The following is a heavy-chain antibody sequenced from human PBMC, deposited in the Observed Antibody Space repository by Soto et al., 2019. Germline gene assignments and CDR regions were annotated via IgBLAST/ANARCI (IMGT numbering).Heavy chain of an antibody. CDR1: GFTFSSYS. Sequence: GGSLRLSCAASGFTFSSYSMNWVRQAPGKGLEWVSSISSSSSYIYYADSVKGRFTISRDNAKNSLYLQMNSLRAEDTAVYYCARYSQTTVNYYYYYMDVWGKGTTVTVSS. D-gene: IGHD4-17*01. J-gene: IGHJ6*03. CDR2: ISSSSSYI. CDR3: ARYSQTTVNYYYYYMDV. V-gene: IGHV3-21*01.